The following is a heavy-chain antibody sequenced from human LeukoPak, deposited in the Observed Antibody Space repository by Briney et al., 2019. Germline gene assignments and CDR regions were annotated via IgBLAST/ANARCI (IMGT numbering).Heavy chain of an antibody. CDR1: GGSFSGNY. CDR3: ARGSHYYDSSGYGY. V-gene: IGHV4-34*01. Sequence: SETLSLTCAVYGGSFSGNYWSWIRQPPGKGLEWIGEINHSGSTNYNPSLKSRVTISVDTSKNQFSLKLSSVTAADTAVYYCARGSHYYDSSGYGYWGQGTLVTVSS. CDR2: INHSGST. D-gene: IGHD3-22*01. J-gene: IGHJ4*02.